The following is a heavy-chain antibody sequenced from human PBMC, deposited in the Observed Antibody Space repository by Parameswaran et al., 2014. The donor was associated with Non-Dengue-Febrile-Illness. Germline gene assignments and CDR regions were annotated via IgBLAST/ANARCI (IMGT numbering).Heavy chain of an antibody. J-gene: IGHJ6*02. CDR3: ARETQRFSLGYYYYYGMNV. CDR2: INHSGRT. D-gene: IGHD3-3*01. CDR1: GGSFSGHY. Sequence: SETLSLTCAVYGGSFSGHYWNWIRQSPGKGLEWIGEINHSGRTTYNPSLENRVTISVDTSKNQFSLKLSSVTAADTAVYYCARETQRFSLGYYYYYGMNVWGQGTTVTVSS. V-gene: IGHV4-34*01.